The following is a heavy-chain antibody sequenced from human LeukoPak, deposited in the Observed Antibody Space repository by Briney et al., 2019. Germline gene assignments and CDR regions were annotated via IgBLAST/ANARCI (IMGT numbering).Heavy chain of an antibody. V-gene: IGHV3-30*02. D-gene: IGHD3-10*01. J-gene: IGHJ4*02. CDR1: GFTFSNYG. Sequence: GESLRLSCTASGFTFSNYGMHWVRQAPGKGLEWVAFIRFDGSNDYYAESVRGRFTISRENSKNTLSLQMRSLSAEDTALYYCAKGGGGVIMDWGQGTQVTVSS. CDR3: AKGGGGVIMD. CDR2: IRFDGSND.